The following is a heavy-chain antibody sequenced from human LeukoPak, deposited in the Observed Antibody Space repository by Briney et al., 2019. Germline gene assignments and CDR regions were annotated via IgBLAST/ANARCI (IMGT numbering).Heavy chain of an antibody. Sequence: GESLKISCKGSGYSFTSYWIGWVRQMPGKGLEWMGIIYPGDSDTRYSPSFQGQVTISADKSISTAYLQWSSLKASDTAMYYCARLYYYDSSGCSTDAFDIWGQGTMVTVSS. CDR2: IYPGDSDT. D-gene: IGHD3-22*01. CDR3: ARLYYYDSSGCSTDAFDI. J-gene: IGHJ3*02. CDR1: GYSFTSYW. V-gene: IGHV5-51*01.